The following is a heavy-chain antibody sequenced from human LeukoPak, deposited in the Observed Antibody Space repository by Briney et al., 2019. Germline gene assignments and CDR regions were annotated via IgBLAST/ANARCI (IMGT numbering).Heavy chain of an antibody. Sequence: PSETLSLTCTVSGGSISSSSYYWGWIRQPPGKGLEWIGSIYYSGSTYYNPSLKSRVTISVDTSKNQFSLKLSSVTAADTAVYYCARVSGYYSLGIDYWGQGTLVTVSS. CDR2: IYYSGST. J-gene: IGHJ4*02. CDR1: GGSISSSSYY. CDR3: ARVSGYYSLGIDY. V-gene: IGHV4-39*07. D-gene: IGHD3-22*01.